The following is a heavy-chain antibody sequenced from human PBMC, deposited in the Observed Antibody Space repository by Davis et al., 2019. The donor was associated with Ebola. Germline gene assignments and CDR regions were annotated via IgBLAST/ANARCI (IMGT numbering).Heavy chain of an antibody. CDR2: ISGSATST. CDR1: GFTFSTYW. V-gene: IGHV3-48*04. Sequence: GESLKISCAASGFTFSTYWIHWVRQAPGKGLEWVSYISGSATSTFYADSVKGRFTISRDNARDSLYLQMDSLRVEDTAIYYCARDAFSLSRYDTEDHWGQGTLVTVSS. CDR3: ARDAFSLSRYDTEDH. J-gene: IGHJ4*02. D-gene: IGHD3-9*01.